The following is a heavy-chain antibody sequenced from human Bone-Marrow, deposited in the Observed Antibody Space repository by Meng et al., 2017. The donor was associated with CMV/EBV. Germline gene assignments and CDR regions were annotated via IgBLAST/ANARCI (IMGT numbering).Heavy chain of an antibody. V-gene: IGHV1-69*12. D-gene: IGHD3-10*01. CDR3: ARDLNADPYYYGARPSWFDP. Sequence: QGKLVQAGAEVKKPGSSVKVSCKASGGTFSSYAISWVRQAPGQGLEWMGGIIPIFGTANYAQKFQGRVTITADESTSTAYMELSRLRSDDTAVYYCARDLNADPYYYGARPSWFDPWGQGTLVTVSS. J-gene: IGHJ5*02. CDR1: GGTFSSYA. CDR2: IIPIFGTA.